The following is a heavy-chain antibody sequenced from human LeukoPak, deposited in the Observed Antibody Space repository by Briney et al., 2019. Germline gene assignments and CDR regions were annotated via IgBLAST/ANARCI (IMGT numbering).Heavy chain of an antibody. V-gene: IGHV4-4*07. J-gene: IGHJ6*03. D-gene: IGHD4-17*01. CDR3: ARGLPSYGYYVDYYFYMDV. Sequence: SEPLSLTCTVSGDSISGFYWSWIRQPAGKGLQWIGRISTSGSTNYNPSLKSRVTMSVDRSTNEFSLTVRSVTAADTALYYCARGLPSYGYYVDYYFYMDVWGKGTTVTVSS. CDR2: ISTSGST. CDR1: GDSISGFY.